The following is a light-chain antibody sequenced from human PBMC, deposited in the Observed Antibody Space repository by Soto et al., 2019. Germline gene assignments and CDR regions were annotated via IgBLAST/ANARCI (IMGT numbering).Light chain of an antibody. V-gene: IGLV2-18*01. Sequence: SVLTQPPPVTGSHGQSVTISFTARSTDFVSYNRVSWYQQPLGTALKLIICEASNRPSVVPYRFCWSKSCNTASLTISGLQAAHEADYSCRFYTSESTNRFGTGTKVTVL. CDR2: EAS. J-gene: IGLJ1*01. CDR3: RFYTSESTNR. CDR1: STDFVSYNR.